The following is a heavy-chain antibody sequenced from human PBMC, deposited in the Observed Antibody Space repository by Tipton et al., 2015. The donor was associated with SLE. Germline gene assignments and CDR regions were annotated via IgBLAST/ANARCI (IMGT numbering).Heavy chain of an antibody. CDR1: GGSISSSSYY. CDR2: IYYSGST. V-gene: IGHV4-39*01. J-gene: IGHJ5*02. Sequence: GLVKPSGTLSLTCGASGGSISSSSYYWGWIRQPPGKEPEWIGSIYYSGSTYYTPSLKSRVTASVDTSKNQFSLSLYSVTVDDTAVYYCARQEWVTKPNCFDPWGQGILVTVSS. D-gene: IGHD3-3*01. CDR3: ARQEWVTKPNCFDP.